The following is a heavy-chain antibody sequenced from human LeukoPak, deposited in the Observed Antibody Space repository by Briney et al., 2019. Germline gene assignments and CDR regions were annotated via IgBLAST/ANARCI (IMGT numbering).Heavy chain of an antibody. CDR3: ARTGGVNYYDSSGHDY. CDR1: GYTFTSYY. J-gene: IGHJ4*02. CDR2: INPSGGST. V-gene: IGHV1-46*01. D-gene: IGHD3-22*01. Sequence: ASVKVSCKASGYTFTSYYMHWVRQAPGQGLEWMGIINPSGGSTSYAQKFQGRVTMTRDTSTSTVYMELSSLRSEDTAVYYCARTGGVNYYDSSGHDYWGQGTLVTVSS.